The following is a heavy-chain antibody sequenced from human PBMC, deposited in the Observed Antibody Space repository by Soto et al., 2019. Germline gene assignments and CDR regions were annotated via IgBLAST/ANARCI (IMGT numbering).Heavy chain of an antibody. J-gene: IGHJ4*02. CDR1: GYTFTSQW. D-gene: IGHD5-12*01. Sequence: LGESLKICCKASGYTFTSQWIGWVRQKPGKGLEWMGLIFPGDSDTRYSPSFQGQVTISADKSISTAFLQWSSLKASDTAMYYCARLVDGYPGYWGQGTLVTVSS. CDR2: IFPGDSDT. V-gene: IGHV5-51*01. CDR3: ARLVDGYPGY.